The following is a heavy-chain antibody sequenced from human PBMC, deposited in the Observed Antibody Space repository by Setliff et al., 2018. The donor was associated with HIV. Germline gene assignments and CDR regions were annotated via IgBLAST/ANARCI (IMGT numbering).Heavy chain of an antibody. D-gene: IGHD3-22*01. CDR1: GGTFINSA. Sequence: SVKVSCKASGGTFINSAFTWVRQAPGQGLEWMGSIIPIFNTGNYAQKFQNRVTITADESTSKAYMELSSLRSEDTAVYFCATGRHYYDSSDYPANPFDVWGQGTMVTVSS. CDR3: ATGRHYYDSSDYPANPFDV. J-gene: IGHJ3*01. V-gene: IGHV1-69*13. CDR2: IIPIFNTG.